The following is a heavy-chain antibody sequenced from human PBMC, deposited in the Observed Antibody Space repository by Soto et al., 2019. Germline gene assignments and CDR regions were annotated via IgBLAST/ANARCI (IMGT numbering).Heavy chain of an antibody. V-gene: IGHV3-30*18. CDR2: ISYDGSNK. CDR3: AKDLEAAAGTEYYYYYGMDV. CDR1: GFTFSSYG. Sequence: GSLRLSCAASGFTFSSYGMHWVRQAPGKGLEWVAVISYDGSNKYYADSVKGRFTISRDNSKNTLYLQMNSLRAEDTAVYYCAKDLEAAAGTEYYYYYGMDVWGQGTTVTVSS. J-gene: IGHJ6*02. D-gene: IGHD6-13*01.